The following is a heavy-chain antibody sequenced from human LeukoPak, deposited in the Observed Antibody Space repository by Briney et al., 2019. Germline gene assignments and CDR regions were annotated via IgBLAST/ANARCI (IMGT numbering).Heavy chain of an antibody. CDR3: ARGNVDIVATSAFDI. V-gene: IGHV1-69*05. CDR1: GGTFSSYA. J-gene: IGHJ3*02. D-gene: IGHD5-12*01. Sequence: ASVRVSCKASGGTFSSYAISWVRQAPGQGLEWMGGIIPIFGTANYAQKFRGRVTITTDESTSTAYMELSSLRSEDTAVYYCARGNVDIVATSAFDIWGQGTMVTVSS. CDR2: IIPIFGTA.